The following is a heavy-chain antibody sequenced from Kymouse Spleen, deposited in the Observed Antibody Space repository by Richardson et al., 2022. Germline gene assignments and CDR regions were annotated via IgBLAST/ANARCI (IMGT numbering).Heavy chain of an antibody. CDR3: ARRGFGELLAEY. J-gene: IGHJ4*02. V-gene: IGHV4-39*01. Sequence: QLQLQESGPGLVKPSETLSLTCTVSGGSISSSSYYWGWIRQPPGKGLEWIGSIYYSGSTYYNPSLKSRVTISVDTSKNQFSLKLSSVTAADTAVYYCARRGFGELLAEYWGQGTLVTVSS. D-gene: IGHD3-10*01. CDR2: IYYSGST. CDR1: GGSISSSSYY.